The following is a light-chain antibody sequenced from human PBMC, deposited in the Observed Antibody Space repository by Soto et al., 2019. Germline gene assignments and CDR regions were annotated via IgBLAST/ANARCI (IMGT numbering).Light chain of an antibody. CDR1: QSLLYENGYTY. CDR2: LGS. J-gene: IGKJ2*01. Sequence: DIVMTQSPLSLPVTPGEPASISCRSSQSLLYENGYTYFDWYVQKPGQPPQLLIYLGSNRPSEVPDRFSGRVSGTDFTLKISRVESEDVGVYYCMQALKPPYTFGQGTKLEIK. CDR3: MQALKPPYT. V-gene: IGKV2-28*01.